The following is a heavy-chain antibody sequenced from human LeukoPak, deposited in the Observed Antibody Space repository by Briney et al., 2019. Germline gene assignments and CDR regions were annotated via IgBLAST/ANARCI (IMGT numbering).Heavy chain of an antibody. D-gene: IGHD2-21*02. J-gene: IGHJ3*02. CDR2: IWYDGSNK. CDR3: ARDLAYCGGDCYYPAGAFDI. V-gene: IGHV3-33*01. Sequence: GGSLRLSCAASGFTFSSYGMHWVRQAPGKGLEGVAVIWYDGSNKYYADSVKGRFTISRDNSKNTLYLQMNSLRAEDTAVYYCARDLAYCGGDCYYPAGAFDIWGQGTMVTVSS. CDR1: GFTFSSYG.